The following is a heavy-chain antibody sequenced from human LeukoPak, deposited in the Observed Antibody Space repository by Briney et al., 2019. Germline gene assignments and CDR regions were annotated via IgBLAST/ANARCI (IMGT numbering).Heavy chain of an antibody. J-gene: IGHJ4*02. CDR2: IYYSGST. CDR3: ARDPGSMFGFIAVAYFDY. V-gene: IGHV4-39*07. D-gene: IGHD6-19*01. CDR1: GGSISSSSYY. Sequence: SETLSLTCTVSGGSISSSSYYWGWIRQPPGKGLKWIGSIYYSGSTYYNPSLKSRVTISVDTSKNQFSLKLSSVTAADTAVYYCARDPGSMFGFIAVAYFDYWGQGTLVTVSS.